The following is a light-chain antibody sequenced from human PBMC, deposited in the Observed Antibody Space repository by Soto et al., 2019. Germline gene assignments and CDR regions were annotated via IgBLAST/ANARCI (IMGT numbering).Light chain of an antibody. Sequence: DIQMTQSPSTLSASVGDRVTITFRASQIISTWLAWYQQKPGKAPNLLIYKASRLESGVPSRFRGSGSGTEFTLTISSLQPDDFATYYCQQYDSWPLTFGGGTKVEIK. CDR1: QIISTW. CDR2: KAS. J-gene: IGKJ4*01. V-gene: IGKV1-5*03. CDR3: QQYDSWPLT.